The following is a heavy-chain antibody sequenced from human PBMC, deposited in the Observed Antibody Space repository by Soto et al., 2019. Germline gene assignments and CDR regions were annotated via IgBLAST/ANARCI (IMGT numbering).Heavy chain of an antibody. CDR1: GFTVSSNY. V-gene: IGHV3-66*01. CDR3: ARDGTYYDFWSGCDY. D-gene: IGHD3-3*01. J-gene: IGHJ4*02. CDR2: IYSGGST. Sequence: EVQLVESGGGLVQPGGSLRLSCAASGFTVSSNYMSWVRQAPGKGLEWVSVIYSGGSTYYADSVKGRFTISRDNSKNTLYLQMNSLRAEDTAVYYCARDGTYYDFWSGCDYWVQGTLVTVSS.